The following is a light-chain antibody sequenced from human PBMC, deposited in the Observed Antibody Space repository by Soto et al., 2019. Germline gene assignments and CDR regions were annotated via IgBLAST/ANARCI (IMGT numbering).Light chain of an antibody. CDR3: QQYYFTPLT. J-gene: IGKJ4*01. CDR2: WAS. CDR1: QSVLYSTNNKNY. Sequence: DIVMTQSPDSLAVSLGERATINCKSSQSVLYSTNNKNYLAWYQQKPGQPPKLLIYWASTRESGVPDRFSGSGSGTDFTHTISSLQAEDVAFCYCQQYYFTPLTFGGGTKVEIK. V-gene: IGKV4-1*01.